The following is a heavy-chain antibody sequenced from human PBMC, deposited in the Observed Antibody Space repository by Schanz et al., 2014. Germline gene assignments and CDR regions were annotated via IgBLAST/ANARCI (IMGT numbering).Heavy chain of an antibody. Sequence: QVHLMQSGAEAKKPGASVKVSCKAFGYSFTTYFIHWVRLAPGQGFEWMGLISPSGGSTSYAQKCQGRVTMTRDPSTSPVFMGLSGLTSEDTAVYYCGRGGGAYPQKYGMDVWGQGTTVTVSS. CDR2: ISPSGGST. CDR1: GYSFTTYF. V-gene: IGHV1-46*01. J-gene: IGHJ6*02. D-gene: IGHD3-16*01. CDR3: GRGGGAYPQKYGMDV.